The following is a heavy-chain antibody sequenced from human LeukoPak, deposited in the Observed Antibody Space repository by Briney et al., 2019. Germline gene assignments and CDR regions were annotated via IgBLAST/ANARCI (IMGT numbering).Heavy chain of an antibody. J-gene: IGHJ4*02. Sequence: SETLSLTCTLSGGSVSSDNYYWTWIRHPPGKGLQWIGYISYSGSTNYNPSLKSRVTISLHTSKNQFSLRLSSLTAADTAVYYCARRHYYNGRAYYFLDYWGQRTLVTVSS. CDR3: ARRHYYNGRAYYFLDY. V-gene: IGHV4-61*01. D-gene: IGHD3-22*01. CDR2: ISYSGST. CDR1: GGSVSSDNYY.